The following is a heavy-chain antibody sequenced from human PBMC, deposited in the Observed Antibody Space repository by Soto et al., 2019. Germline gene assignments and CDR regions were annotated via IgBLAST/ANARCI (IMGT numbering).Heavy chain of an antibody. CDR3: ASDHCGGSSCGNYGMDV. CDR1: GYTFTSYG. Sequence: ASVKVSCKASGYTFTSYGISWVRQAPGQGLEWMGWISAYNGNTNYAQKLQGRVTMTTDTSTSTAYMELRSLRSDDTAVYYCASDHCGGSSCGNYGMDVWGQGTTVTVSS. D-gene: IGHD2-15*01. J-gene: IGHJ6*02. V-gene: IGHV1-18*01. CDR2: ISAYNGNT.